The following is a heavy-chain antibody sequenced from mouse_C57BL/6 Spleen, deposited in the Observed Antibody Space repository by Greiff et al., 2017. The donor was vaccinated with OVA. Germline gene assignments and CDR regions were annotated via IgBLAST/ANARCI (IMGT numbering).Heavy chain of an antibody. CDR2: INPNNGGT. D-gene: IGHD1-1*01. V-gene: IGHV1-26*01. J-gene: IGHJ2*01. CDR3: ARFPTVVATDY. Sequence: EVQLQQSGPELVKPGASVKISCKASGYTFTDYYMNWVKQSHGKSLEWIGDINPNNGGTSYNQKFKGKATLTVDKSSSTAYMELRSLTSEDSAVYYCARFPTVVATDYWGQGTTLTVSS. CDR1: GYTFTDYY.